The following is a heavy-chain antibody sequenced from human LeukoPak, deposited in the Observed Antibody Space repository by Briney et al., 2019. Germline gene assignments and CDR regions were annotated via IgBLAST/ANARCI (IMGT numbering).Heavy chain of an antibody. CDR1: GYTFTSYG. CDR3: VGYSGYDPEREDSAFDI. J-gene: IGHJ3*02. CDR2: ISAYNGNT. V-gene: IGHV1-18*01. D-gene: IGHD5-12*01. Sequence: GASVKVSCKASGYTFTSYGISWVRQAPGQGLEWMGWISAYNGNTNYAQKLQGGVTMTTDTSTSTAYMELRSLRSDDTAVYYCVGYSGYDPEREDSAFDIWDQGTMVTVSS.